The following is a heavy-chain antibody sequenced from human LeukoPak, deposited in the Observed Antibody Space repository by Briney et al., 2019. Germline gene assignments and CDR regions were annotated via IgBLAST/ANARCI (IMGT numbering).Heavy chain of an antibody. J-gene: IGHJ6*03. V-gene: IGHV4-59*12. CDR1: GGSISSYY. CDR2: IYYSGST. D-gene: IGHD3-9*01. CDR3: ARSPGYFYYYYYYMDV. Sequence: PSETLSLTCTVSGGSISSYYWSWIRQPPGKGLEWIGYIYYSGSTNYNPSLKSRVTISVDTSKNQFSLKLSSVTAADTAVYYCARSPGYFYYYYYYMDVWGKGTTVTISS.